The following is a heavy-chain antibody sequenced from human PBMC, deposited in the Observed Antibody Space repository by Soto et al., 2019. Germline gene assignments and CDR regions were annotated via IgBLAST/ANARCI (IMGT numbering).Heavy chain of an antibody. Sequence: SETLSLTCSVSGGSITSGSYYWNWLRQHPGQGLEYIGYIRYSGSIHYNPSLKSRITISIDTSNSQFSLKFTSVTAAAPGLYFCWRRFGRGGFLGGLFGGGFVPPHRFGGRGQGTSVTVSS. D-gene: IGHD3-3*01. J-gene: IGHJ6*02. CDR3: WRRFGRGGFLGGLFGGGFVPPHRFGG. V-gene: IGHV4-31*03. CDR1: GGSITSGSYY. CDR2: IRYSGSI.